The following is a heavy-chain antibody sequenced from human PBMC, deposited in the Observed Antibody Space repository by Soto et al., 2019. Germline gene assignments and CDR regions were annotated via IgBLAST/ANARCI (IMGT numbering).Heavy chain of an antibody. CDR2: TIPALGET. CDR1: GGNFKKNV. CDR3: ARGPFRPSAMDV. V-gene: IGHV1-69*10. D-gene: IGHD3-10*01. J-gene: IGHJ6*02. Sequence: SVKVSCKTSGGNFKKNVFAWVRQAPGQGLEWMGGTIPALGETHYIEKFQGRVTITVDDATRTVYMEVRDLTSEDTAIYYCARGPFRPSAMDVWGQGTTVTVS.